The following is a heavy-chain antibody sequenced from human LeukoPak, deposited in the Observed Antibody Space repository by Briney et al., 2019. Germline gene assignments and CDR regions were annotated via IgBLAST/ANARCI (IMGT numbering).Heavy chain of an antibody. CDR3: ARAHYDFWSGYPRYYFDY. Sequence: SETLSLTCTVSGGSISSNYWSWIRQSPGKGLEWIGHVYHSGNTNYNPSLKSRVTISVDTSKSQFSLKLSSVTAADTAVYYCARAHYDFWSGYPRYYFDYWGQGTLVTVSS. D-gene: IGHD3-3*01. CDR2: VYHSGNT. J-gene: IGHJ4*02. V-gene: IGHV4-59*01. CDR1: GGSISSNY.